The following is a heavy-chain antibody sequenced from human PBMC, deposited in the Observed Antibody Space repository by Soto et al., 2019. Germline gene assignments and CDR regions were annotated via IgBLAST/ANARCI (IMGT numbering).Heavy chain of an antibody. CDR2: SYRTGNT. D-gene: IGHD2-2*01. CDR3: ARGDYQYSIDY. V-gene: IGHV4-30-2*01. CDR1: GDSMTSGDYS. Sequence: QLQLQESGSRLVKSSQTLSLTCTVSGDSMTSGDYSWSWIRQPPGKGLEWLGYSYRTGNTHYSPSLKSRVSISQDRSKTQFSLELTSVTAADTAVYYCARGDYQYSIDYWGQGTLVTVAS. J-gene: IGHJ4*02.